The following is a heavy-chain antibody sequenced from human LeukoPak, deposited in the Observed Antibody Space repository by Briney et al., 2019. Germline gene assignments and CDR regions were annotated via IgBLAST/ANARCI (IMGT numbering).Heavy chain of an antibody. CDR3: AKDPGPLFDGYFDS. CDR1: GFTFSSYE. Sequence: PGGSLRLSCAASGFTFSSYEMNWARQAPGKGLQWVSDISSSGTTIYYADSVKGRFTISRDNAKNSLYLQMNSLRAEDMAVYYCAKDPGPLFDGYFDSWGQGTLVTVSS. V-gene: IGHV3-48*03. J-gene: IGHJ4*02. D-gene: IGHD2-8*01. CDR2: ISSSGTTI.